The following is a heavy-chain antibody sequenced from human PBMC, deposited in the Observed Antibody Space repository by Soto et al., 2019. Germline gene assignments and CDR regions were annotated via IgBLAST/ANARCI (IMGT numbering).Heavy chain of an antibody. Sequence: SETLSLTCAVYGGSFSGYYWSWIRQPPGKGLEWIGEINHSGSTSYNPSLKSRVTISVDTSKNQFSLKLSSVTAADTAVYYCAREVWAKWLRLLDYWGQGTLLTVSS. J-gene: IGHJ4*02. V-gene: IGHV4-34*01. CDR1: GGSFSGYY. CDR3: AREVWAKWLRLLDY. D-gene: IGHD5-12*01. CDR2: INHSGST.